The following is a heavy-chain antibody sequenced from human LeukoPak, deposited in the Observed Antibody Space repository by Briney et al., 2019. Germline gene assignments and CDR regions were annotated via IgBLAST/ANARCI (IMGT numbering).Heavy chain of an antibody. CDR3: ARNMATVVRVDS. Sequence: SETLSLTCAVSGYSISSGYYWGWIRQPPGRGLEWIGSIYHSGITYFKPSLRSRATIPIDTSKNQLSLKVNSVTAADTAVYYCARNMATVVRVDSWGQGTLVIVSS. D-gene: IGHD3-10*01. V-gene: IGHV4-38-2*01. CDR1: GYSISSGYY. CDR2: IYHSGIT. J-gene: IGHJ5*01.